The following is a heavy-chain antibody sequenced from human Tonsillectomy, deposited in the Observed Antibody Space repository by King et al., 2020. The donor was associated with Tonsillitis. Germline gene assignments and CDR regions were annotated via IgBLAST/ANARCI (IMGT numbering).Heavy chain of an antibody. D-gene: IGHD6-13*01. CDR3: ARGDSSSWHGVLDY. CDR2: INPNSGGT. V-gene: IGHV1-2*02. Sequence: VQLVESGAEVKKPGASLKVSCKASGYTFTGYYMHWVRQAPGQGLEWMGWINPNSGGTNYVQKFQGRVSMSRDTSISTAYMDLSRVRSGDTAVYYCARGDSSSWHGVLDYWGQGTLVTVSS. CDR1: GYTFTGYY. J-gene: IGHJ4*02.